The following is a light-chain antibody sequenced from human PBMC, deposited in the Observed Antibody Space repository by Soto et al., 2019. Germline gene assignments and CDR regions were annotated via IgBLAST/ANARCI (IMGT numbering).Light chain of an antibody. Sequence: EVVLTQSPASLSLSPGERATLSCRASQSVSAYLAWYQQKAGQAPRLLIYDVSNRAPGIPARFTGSGSGTDFTLTISSLEPEDSAVYYCLQHYAYPWTFGQGTKVDIK. CDR2: DVS. J-gene: IGKJ1*01. V-gene: IGKV3-11*01. CDR3: LQHYAYPWT. CDR1: QSVSAY.